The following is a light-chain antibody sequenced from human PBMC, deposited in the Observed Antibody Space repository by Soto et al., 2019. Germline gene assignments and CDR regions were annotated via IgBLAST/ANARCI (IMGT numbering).Light chain of an antibody. V-gene: IGLV1-40*01. CDR2: GNS. J-gene: IGLJ1*01. Sequence: QSALTQPPSVSGAPGQRVTISCTGSSSNIGAGYDVHWYQQLPGTAPKLLIYGNSNRTSGIPDRFSGSKSGTSASLAITGLQAEDEADYSCQSYESSLSGYVFGTVTKLTVL. CDR3: QSYESSLSGYV. CDR1: SSNIGAGYD.